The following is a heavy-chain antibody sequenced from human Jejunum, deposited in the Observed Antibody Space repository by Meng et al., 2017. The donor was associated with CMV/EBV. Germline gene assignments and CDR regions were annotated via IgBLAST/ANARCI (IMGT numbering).Heavy chain of an antibody. D-gene: IGHD2-8*01. J-gene: IGHJ4*02. V-gene: IGHV3-7*01. CDR2: IRKDGSEQ. Sequence: SGLTFERHWMTWVRQAPGKGLEWVANIRKDGSEQNYVDSVKGRFTISRDNARNSLYLQMNSLRAEDTAVYYCASTGPLYGLYFCYWGQGTLVTVSS. CDR3: ASTGPLYGLYFCY. CDR1: GLTFERHW.